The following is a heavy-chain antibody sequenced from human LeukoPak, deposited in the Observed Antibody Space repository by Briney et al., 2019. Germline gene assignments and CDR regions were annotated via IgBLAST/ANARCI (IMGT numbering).Heavy chain of an antibody. CDR2: IYTSGTT. Sequence: SETLSLTCTVSGGSINIYYWSWIRQPAGKGLEWIGRIYTSGTTKYNPSLKSRVTMSVDTSKNQFSLTLSSVTAADTAVYYCARFSTVVTRSAFDIWGQGTMVTVSS. J-gene: IGHJ3*02. CDR1: GGSINIYY. V-gene: IGHV4-4*07. D-gene: IGHD4-23*01. CDR3: ARFSTVVTRSAFDI.